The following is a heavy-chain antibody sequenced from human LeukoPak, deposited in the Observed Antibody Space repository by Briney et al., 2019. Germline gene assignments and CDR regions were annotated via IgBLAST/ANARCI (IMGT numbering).Heavy chain of an antibody. J-gene: IGHJ6*03. V-gene: IGHV4-39*01. Sequence: TSETLSLTCNVSGGSISSSSYYWGWIRQPPGKGLEWIGSIYYSGSTYYKPSLKSRVTISVDTSKNQFSLNLTSVTAADTAVYYCAAYYYYYYYMDVWGKGTTATVSS. CDR1: GGSISSSSYY. CDR2: IYYSGST. CDR3: AAYYYYYYYMDV.